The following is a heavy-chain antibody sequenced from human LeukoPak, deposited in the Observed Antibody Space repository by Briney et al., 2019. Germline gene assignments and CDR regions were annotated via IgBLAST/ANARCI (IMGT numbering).Heavy chain of an antibody. V-gene: IGHV1-69*04. J-gene: IGHJ6*02. CDR1: GGTFSSYA. CDR3: AKRGYSGYDDYYYGTDV. Sequence: SVKVSCKASGGTFSSYAISWVRQAPGQGLEWMGRIIPIFGIANYAQKFQGRVTITADKSTSTAYMELSSLRSEDTAVYYCAKRGYSGYDDYYYGTDVWGQGTTVTVSS. D-gene: IGHD5-12*01. CDR2: IIPIFGIA.